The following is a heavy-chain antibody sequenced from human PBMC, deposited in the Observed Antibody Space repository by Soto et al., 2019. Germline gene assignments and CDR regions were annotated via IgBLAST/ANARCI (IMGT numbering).Heavy chain of an antibody. J-gene: IGHJ6*02. CDR3: ARDNFPTVTTLYYYYYGMDV. V-gene: IGHV3-30-3*01. CDR1: GFTFSSYA. D-gene: IGHD4-17*01. Sequence: GGSLRLSCAASGFTFSSYAMHWVRQAPGKGLEWVAVISYDGSNKYYADSVKGRFTISRDNSKNTLYLQMNSLRAEDTAVYYCARDNFPTVTTLYYYYYGMDVWGQGTTVTVS. CDR2: ISYDGSNK.